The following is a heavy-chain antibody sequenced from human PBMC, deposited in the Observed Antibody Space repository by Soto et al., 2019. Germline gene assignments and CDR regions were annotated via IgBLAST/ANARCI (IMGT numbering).Heavy chain of an antibody. J-gene: IGHJ4*02. CDR2: IYYSGST. V-gene: IGHV4-31*03. CDR1: GGSIISGGYY. D-gene: IGHD3-10*01. CDR3: ARGEGYGSGSYYLDY. Sequence: SETLSLTCTVSGGSIISGGYYWIWIRQHPGKGLEWIGYIYYSGSTYYNPSLKSRVTISVDTSKNQFSLKLSSVTAADTAVYYCARGEGYGSGSYYLDYWGQGTLVTVSS.